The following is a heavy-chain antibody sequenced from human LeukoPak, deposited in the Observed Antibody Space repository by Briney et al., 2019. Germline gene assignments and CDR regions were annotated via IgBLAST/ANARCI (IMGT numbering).Heavy chain of an antibody. J-gene: IGHJ6*03. CDR1: GVSISSYY. CDR3: ARTWYYHGSGTPKYYYYMDV. CDR2: IHTSGST. Sequence: SETLSLTFTVSGVSISSYYWSWIRQPAGKGLEWIGRIHTSGSTNYNPSLKSRVTMSVDTSKNQFSLKLSSVTAADTAVYYCARTWYYHGSGTPKYYYYMDVWGKGTTVTISS. V-gene: IGHV4-4*07. D-gene: IGHD3-10*01.